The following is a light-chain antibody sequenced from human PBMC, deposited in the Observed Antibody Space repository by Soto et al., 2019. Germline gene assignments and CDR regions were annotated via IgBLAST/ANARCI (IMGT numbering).Light chain of an antibody. J-gene: IGKJ1*01. Sequence: EIVLTQSPGTLSLFPGERATLSCRATQSVNSVYLAWYQQKPGQAPRLLIYIASRRATGIPDRFSGGGSGTDFTLTINRLEPEDFAAYYCQQYGTSPWTFGQGTKVEIK. CDR1: QSVNSVY. V-gene: IGKV3-20*01. CDR3: QQYGTSPWT. CDR2: IAS.